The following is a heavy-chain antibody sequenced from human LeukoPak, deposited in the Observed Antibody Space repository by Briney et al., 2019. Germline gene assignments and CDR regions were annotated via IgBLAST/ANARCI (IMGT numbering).Heavy chain of an antibody. J-gene: IGHJ4*02. D-gene: IGHD1-26*01. CDR2: IYPGDSET. Sequence: GESLKISCVGSGYNFLHYWIAWVRQRPGKGLEWMGIIYPGDSETTYSPSFRGQVTISADKSISTAYLQWSNLKASDTAMYYCARSGRIVGASDHFDYWGQGTLVTVSS. V-gene: IGHV5-51*01. CDR3: ARSGRIVGASDHFDY. CDR1: GYNFLHYW.